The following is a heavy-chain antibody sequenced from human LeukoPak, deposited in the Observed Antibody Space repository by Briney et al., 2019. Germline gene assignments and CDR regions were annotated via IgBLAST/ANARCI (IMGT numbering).Heavy chain of an antibody. CDR3: ASKNGSY. CDR1: GFTFSAYN. V-gene: IGHV3-74*01. Sequence: PGGSLRLSCSASGFTFSAYNMNWVRQAPGMGLEWVSRINSDGSSTGYADSVKGRFTISRDNAKNTLYLQMNSLRAEDTAVYYCASKNGSYWGQGTLVTVSS. D-gene: IGHD1-26*01. CDR2: INSDGSST. J-gene: IGHJ4*02.